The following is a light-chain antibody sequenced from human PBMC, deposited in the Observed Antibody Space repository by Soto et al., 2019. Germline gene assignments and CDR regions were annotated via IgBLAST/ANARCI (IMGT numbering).Light chain of an antibody. J-gene: IGLJ1*01. CDR1: SSNIGINT. V-gene: IGLV1-44*01. Sequence: QSVLTQPPSASETPGQRVTISCSGSSSNIGINTVDWFQQLPGTAPKLLIYNNNQRPSGVPDRFSGSKSGTSASLAISGLQSEDESDYYCEAWDDSLNGYVFGTGTKVTVL. CDR2: NNN. CDR3: EAWDDSLNGYV.